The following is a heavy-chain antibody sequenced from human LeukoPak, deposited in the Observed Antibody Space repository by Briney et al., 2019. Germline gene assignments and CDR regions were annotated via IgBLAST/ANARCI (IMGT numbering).Heavy chain of an antibody. J-gene: IGHJ5*02. D-gene: IGHD5-12*01. Sequence: SETLSLTCTVSGYSISSGYYWGWIRQPPGKGLEWIGSIYHSGSTYYNPSLKSRVTISVDTSKNQFSLKLSSVTAADTAVYYWARDGSGYPPRGFDPWGQGTLVTVSS. V-gene: IGHV4-38-2*02. CDR1: GYSISSGYY. CDR2: IYHSGST. CDR3: ARDGSGYPPRGFDP.